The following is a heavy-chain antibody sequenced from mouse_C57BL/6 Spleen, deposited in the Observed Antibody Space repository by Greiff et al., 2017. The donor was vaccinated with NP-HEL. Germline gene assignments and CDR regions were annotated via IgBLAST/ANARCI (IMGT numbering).Heavy chain of an antibody. CDR3: ARRGEYYGSRWYFDV. D-gene: IGHD1-1*01. J-gene: IGHJ1*03. CDR1: GYTFTNYW. CDR2: IYPGGGYT. Sequence: VQLQQSGAELVRPGTSVKMSCKASGYTFTNYWIGWAKQRPGHGLEWIGDIYPGGGYTNYNEKFKGKATLTADKSSSTAYMQFSSLTSEDSAIYYGARRGEYYGSRWYFDVWGTGTTVTVSS. V-gene: IGHV1-63*01.